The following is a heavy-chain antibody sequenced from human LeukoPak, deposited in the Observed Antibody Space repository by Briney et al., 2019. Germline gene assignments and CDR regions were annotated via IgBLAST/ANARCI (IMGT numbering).Heavy chain of an antibody. V-gene: IGHV1-69*05. CDR2: IIPIFGTA. CDR1: GGTFSSYA. J-gene: IGHJ6*03. Sequence: GSSMKVSCKASGGTFSSYAISWVRQAPGQGLEWMGGIIPIFGTANYAQKFQGRVTITTDESTSTAYMELSSLRSEDTAVYYCARGTTSGTSIAAQRRYYYYMDVWGKGTTVTVSS. D-gene: IGHD6-6*01. CDR3: ARGTTSGTSIAAQRRYYYYMDV.